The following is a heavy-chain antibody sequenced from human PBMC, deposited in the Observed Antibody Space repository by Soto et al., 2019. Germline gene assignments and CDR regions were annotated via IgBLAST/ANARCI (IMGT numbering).Heavy chain of an antibody. D-gene: IGHD6-6*01. CDR1: GLTFGSRA. CDR2: ISAGGSNT. Sequence: TGGSLRLSCVASGLTFGSRAMNWVRQAPGKGLEWVSAISAGGSNTNYADSVKGRFTISSDNSKNTLYLQMNGLRADDTAVYYCAKEYSTSFDSWGQGTPVTVSS. V-gene: IGHV3-23*01. CDR3: AKEYSTSFDS. J-gene: IGHJ5*01.